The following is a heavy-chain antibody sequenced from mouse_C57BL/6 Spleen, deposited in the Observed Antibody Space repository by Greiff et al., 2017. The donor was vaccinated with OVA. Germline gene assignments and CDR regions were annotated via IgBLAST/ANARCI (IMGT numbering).Heavy chain of an antibody. CDR1: GYTFTEYT. V-gene: IGHV1-62-2*01. Sequence: VQLQQSGAELVKPGASVKLSCKASGYTFTEYTIHWVKQRSGQGLEWIGWFYPGSGSIKYNEKFKDKATLTADKSSSTVYMELSRLTSEDSAVYFCARHEETVVARRYYCDYWGQGTTLTVSS. J-gene: IGHJ2*01. CDR2: FYPGSGSI. D-gene: IGHD1-1*01. CDR3: ARHEETVVARRYYCDY.